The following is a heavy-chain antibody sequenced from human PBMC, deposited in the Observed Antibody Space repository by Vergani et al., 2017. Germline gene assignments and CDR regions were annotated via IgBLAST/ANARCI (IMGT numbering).Heavy chain of an antibody. V-gene: IGHV3-30-3*01. Sequence: QVQLVESGGGVVQLGRSLRLSCAASGFTSSTYALHWVRQAPGKGLEWVAVISYDGSNKYYADSVKGRFTISRDNSKNTLYLQMNSLRAEGTAVYYCARRVGESYAYYFDYGGQGTLVTVSS. CDR2: ISYDGSNK. J-gene: IGHJ4*02. CDR1: GFTSSTYA. D-gene: IGHD1-26*01. CDR3: ARRVGESYAYYFDY.